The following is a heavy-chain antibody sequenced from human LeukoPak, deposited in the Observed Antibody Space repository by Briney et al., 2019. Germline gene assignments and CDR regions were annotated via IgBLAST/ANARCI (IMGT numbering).Heavy chain of an antibody. J-gene: IGHJ4*02. CDR2: ITGSGISA. V-gene: IGHV3-23*01. CDR1: GFPFSIYG. CDR3: AREWELLSSFDY. D-gene: IGHD1-26*01. Sequence: GGSLRLSCAASGFPFSIYGMSWVRQAPGKRLEWVSSITGSGISAYYADSLKGRFTISRDNSKNTLYLQMNSLRAEDTAVYYCAREWELLSSFDYWGQGTLVTVSS.